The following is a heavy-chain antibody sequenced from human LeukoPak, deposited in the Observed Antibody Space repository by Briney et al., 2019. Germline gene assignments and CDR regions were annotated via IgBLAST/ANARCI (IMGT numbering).Heavy chain of an antibody. CDR1: GGTFSSYA. D-gene: IGHD3-3*02. J-gene: IGHJ6*02. Sequence: SVTVSCTASGGTFSSYAISWVRQAPGQGLEWMGGIIPIFGTANYAQKFQGRATITADESTSTAYMELSSLRSEDTAVYYCAYLARYYYYGMDVWGQGTTVTVSS. V-gene: IGHV1-69*13. CDR3: AYLARYYYYGMDV. CDR2: IIPIFGTA.